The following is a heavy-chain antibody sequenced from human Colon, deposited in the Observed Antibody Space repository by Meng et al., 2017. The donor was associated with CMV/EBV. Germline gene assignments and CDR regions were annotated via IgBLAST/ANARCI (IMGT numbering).Heavy chain of an antibody. CDR2: IFPTGSA. D-gene: IGHD3-10*01. J-gene: IGHJ5*02. CDR3: ARDSDGSGTFSYWFDP. Sequence: HVQLQESGPGLVKPSEPLSRTCTVSGGYINDFYWNWIRQPVGKGLEWIGRIFPTGSAYYNSSLNSRVTMSVDTSKNQFSLKLTSVTAADTAVYYCARDSDGSGTFSYWFDPWGQGTLVTVSS. V-gene: IGHV4-4*07. CDR1: GGYINDFY.